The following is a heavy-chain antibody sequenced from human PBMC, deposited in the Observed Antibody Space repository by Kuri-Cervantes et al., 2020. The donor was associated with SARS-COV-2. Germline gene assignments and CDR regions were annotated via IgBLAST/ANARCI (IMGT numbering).Heavy chain of an antibody. D-gene: IGHD2-15*01. CDR3: ARGEGFLGILRRKNWFDP. CDR1: GGSISSRRYY. V-gene: IGHV4-39*07. Sequence: GSLRLSCTVTGGSISSRRYYWGWIRQPPGKGLEWIGSIYYSGGTYYNPSLMSRVTILVDTSKNQFSLKLSSVTAADTAVYYCARGEGFLGILRRKNWFDPWGQGTLVTVSS. CDR2: IYYSGGT. J-gene: IGHJ5*02.